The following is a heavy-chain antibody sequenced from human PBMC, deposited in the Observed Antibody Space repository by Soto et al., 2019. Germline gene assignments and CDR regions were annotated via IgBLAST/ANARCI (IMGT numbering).Heavy chain of an antibody. CDR3: ARGGVGYCSSTSCYERYYYYYMDV. Sequence: QVQLQQWGAGLLKPSETLSLTCAVYGGSFSGYYWSWIRQPPGKGLEWIGEINHSGSTNYNPSLKSRVTISLDTSKNQFSLKLSSVTTADTAVYYCARGGVGYCSSTSCYERYYYYYMDVWGKGTTVTVSS. J-gene: IGHJ6*03. CDR2: INHSGST. D-gene: IGHD2-2*01. CDR1: GGSFSGYY. V-gene: IGHV4-34*01.